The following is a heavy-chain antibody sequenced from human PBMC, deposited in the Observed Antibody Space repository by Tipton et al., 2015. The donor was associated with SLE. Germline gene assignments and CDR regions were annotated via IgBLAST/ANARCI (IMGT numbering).Heavy chain of an antibody. CDR3: ASTIVVAPWAFDI. V-gene: IGHV4-61*08. CDR1: GGSISSGGYY. Sequence: LRLSCTVSGGSISSGGYYWSWIRQPPGKGLEWIGYIYYSGSTNYNPSLKSRVTISVDTSKNQFSLKLSSVTAADTAVYYCASTIVVAPWAFDIWGQGTMVTVSS. CDR2: IYYSGST. J-gene: IGHJ3*02. D-gene: IGHD3-22*01.